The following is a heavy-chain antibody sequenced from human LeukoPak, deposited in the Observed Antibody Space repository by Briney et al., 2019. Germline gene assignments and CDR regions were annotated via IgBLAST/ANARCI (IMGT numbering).Heavy chain of an antibody. Sequence: SETLSLTCTVSGGSISSYYWSWTRQPPGKGLEWIGYIFYSGNTNYNPSLKSRVTMSVDTSKNQFSLKLSSVTAADTAVYYCARGPYPAAGIEWGQGTLVTVSS. D-gene: IGHD6-13*01. CDR1: GGSISSYY. V-gene: IGHV4-59*01. CDR3: ARGPYPAAGIE. CDR2: IFYSGNT. J-gene: IGHJ4*02.